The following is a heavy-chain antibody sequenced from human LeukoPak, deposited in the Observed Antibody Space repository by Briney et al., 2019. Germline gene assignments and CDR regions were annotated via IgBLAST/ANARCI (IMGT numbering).Heavy chain of an antibody. Sequence: SVKVSSKASGGTFSSYAISWVRQAPGQGLEWMGGIIPIFGTANYAQKFQGRVTITADESTSTAYMELSSLRSEDTAVYYCARGTDYGEYYFDYWGQGTLVTVSS. CDR2: IIPIFGTA. D-gene: IGHD4-17*01. CDR1: GGTFSSYA. J-gene: IGHJ4*02. CDR3: ARGTDYGEYYFDY. V-gene: IGHV1-69*13.